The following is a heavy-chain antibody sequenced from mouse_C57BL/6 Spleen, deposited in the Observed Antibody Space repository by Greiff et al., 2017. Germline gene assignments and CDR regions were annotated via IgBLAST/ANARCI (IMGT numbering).Heavy chain of an antibody. Sequence: EVKLQESGPGLVKPSQSLSLTCSVTGYSITSGYYWNWIRQFPGNKLEWMGYISYDGSNNYNPSLKNRITITRDTSKNQFFLKLNSVTTEDTATYYCARGPYDCAMDYWGQGTSVTVSS. CDR1: GYSITSGYY. J-gene: IGHJ4*01. V-gene: IGHV3-6*01. CDR2: ISYDGSN. CDR3: ARGPYDCAMDY. D-gene: IGHD2-4*01.